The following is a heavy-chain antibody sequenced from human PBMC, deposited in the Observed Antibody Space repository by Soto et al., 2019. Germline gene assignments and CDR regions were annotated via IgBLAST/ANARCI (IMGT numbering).Heavy chain of an antibody. CDR3: ARERTYQLSGDDTLDI. CDR1: GGSLSNYN. Sequence: QVQLQESGPGLVRPSETLSLTCTVSGGSLSNYNWNWVRQSAGKGLEWIGRIYSNGKAYYNPSLKSRVTMSRDTLNNQVSLRLRSVTAADTAKYYCARERTYQLSGDDTLDIWGLGTMVTVSP. J-gene: IGHJ3*02. V-gene: IGHV4-4*07. D-gene: IGHD2-2*01. CDR2: IYSNGKA.